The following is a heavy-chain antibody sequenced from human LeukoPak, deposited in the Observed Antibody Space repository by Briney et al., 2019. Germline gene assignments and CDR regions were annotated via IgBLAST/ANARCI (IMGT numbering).Heavy chain of an antibody. D-gene: IGHD1-26*01. CDR1: GFTFTSYA. CDR3: TTDPGAPGIVGATGALLFHY. V-gene: IGHV3-15*01. CDR2: IKSKTDGGTT. J-gene: IGHJ4*02. Sequence: PGGSLRLSCAASGFTFTSYAMSWVRQAPGKGLEWVGRIKSKTDGGTTDYAAPVKGRFTISRDDSKNTLYLQMNSLKTGDTAVYYCTTDPGAPGIVGATGALLFHYWGQGTLVTVSS.